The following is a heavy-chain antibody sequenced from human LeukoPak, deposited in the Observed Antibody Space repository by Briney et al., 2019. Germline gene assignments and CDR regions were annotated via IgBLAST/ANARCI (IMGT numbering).Heavy chain of an antibody. Sequence: KRGESLKISCKGSGYSFTTYWIGWVRQLPGEGLEWLGIIFPGDSDTRYSPSFQGQVTISADKSVTTAYLQWSSLKASDTAIYYRARRQGDGVALDYWGQGTLVTVSS. V-gene: IGHV5-51*01. D-gene: IGHD2-15*01. J-gene: IGHJ4*02. CDR1: GYSFTTYW. CDR2: IFPGDSDT. CDR3: ARRQGDGVALDY.